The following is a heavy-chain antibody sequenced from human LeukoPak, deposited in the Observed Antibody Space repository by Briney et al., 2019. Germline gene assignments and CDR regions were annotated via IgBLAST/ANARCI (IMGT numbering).Heavy chain of an antibody. D-gene: IGHD3-3*01. CDR2: ISAYSGVT. J-gene: IGHJ3*02. Sequence: ASVKVSCKASGYTFTNYGISWVRQAPGKGLQFVGWISAYSGVTNYVQELQGKVTMSTDTSTSTAYMELRSLRSDDTAVYYCVRDDPRTLNTIYGVVPIDDTFDIWGQGTKVTVS. CDR3: VRDDPRTLNTIYGVVPIDDTFDI. V-gene: IGHV1-18*01. CDR1: GYTFTNYG.